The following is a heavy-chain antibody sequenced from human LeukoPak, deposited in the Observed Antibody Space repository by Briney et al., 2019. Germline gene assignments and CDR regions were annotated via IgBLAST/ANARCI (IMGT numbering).Heavy chain of an antibody. CDR2: INPSDGAT. V-gene: IGHV1-46*01. D-gene: IGHD1-26*01. Sequence: ASVTVSCKAPGYTFTKYYIHWVRQAPGQGLEWMGMINPSDGATTYAQRFQGRVIMTRDMATTTVYVDLRSLRSEDTAGYLCAREQRGGLSGSLGGLFASYYTYYYMDVWGRGTTVSVSS. J-gene: IGHJ6*03. CDR3: AREQRGGLSGSLGGLFASYYTYYYMDV. CDR1: GYTFTKYY.